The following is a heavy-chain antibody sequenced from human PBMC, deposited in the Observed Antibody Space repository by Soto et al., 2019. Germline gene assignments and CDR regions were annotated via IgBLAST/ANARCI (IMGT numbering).Heavy chain of an antibody. CDR3: AKPDIAAAFYFDY. CDR2: ISYDGSNK. V-gene: IGHV3-30*18. Sequence: LRLSCAASGFTFSSYGMHWVRQAPGKGLEWVAVISYDGSNKYYADSVKGRFTISRDNSKNTLYLQMNSLRAEDTAVYYCAKPDIAAAFYFDYWGQGXLVTSPQ. J-gene: IGHJ4*02. CDR1: GFTFSSYG. D-gene: IGHD6-13*01.